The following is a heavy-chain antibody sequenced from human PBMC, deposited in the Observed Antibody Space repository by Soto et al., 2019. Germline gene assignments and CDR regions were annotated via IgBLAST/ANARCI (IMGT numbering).Heavy chain of an antibody. D-gene: IGHD3-3*02. CDR1: GFTFSSYS. CDR3: ARDHIWAFDY. J-gene: IGHJ4*02. CDR2: IGPSSNDI. Sequence: PGGSLRLSCAASGFTFSSYSMNWVRQAPGKGLEWVSYIGPSSNDIHHAGSVKGRFTISRDNAKNSLYLQMNSLRDEDTAVYYCARDHIWAFDYWGQGALVTVSS. V-gene: IGHV3-48*02.